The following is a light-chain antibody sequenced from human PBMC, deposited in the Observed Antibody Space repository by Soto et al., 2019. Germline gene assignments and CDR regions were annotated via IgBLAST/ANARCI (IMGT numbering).Light chain of an antibody. V-gene: IGKV1-39*01. J-gene: IGKJ1*01. CDR1: PGISNY. CDR2: AAS. CDR3: QQSYSTPWT. Sequence: DIPLTQSPSSLSASVGDRVTITCRASPGISNYLNWYQQEPGKAPKVLIFAASSLKSGVPSRFSGSGSGTSFTLTISNLQPEDSATYYCQQSYSTPWTFGQGTKVEIK.